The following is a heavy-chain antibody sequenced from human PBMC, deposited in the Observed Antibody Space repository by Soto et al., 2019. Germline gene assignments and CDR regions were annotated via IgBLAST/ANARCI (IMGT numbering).Heavy chain of an antibody. Sequence: QAQLEQSGGEVQKPGSSVKVSCKASRVAFSKFIVTWVRQAPGLGLEWVGGIIPIFGTANYAQKFQGRGTITADESTSTSYIEVNNLRSKDTAVYYCAKVRYSSPMGYYYGMDVWGQGTTVTISS. CDR2: IIPIFGTA. CDR3: AKVRYSSPMGYYYGMDV. CDR1: RVAFSKFI. D-gene: IGHD6-19*01. V-gene: IGHV1-69*01. J-gene: IGHJ6*02.